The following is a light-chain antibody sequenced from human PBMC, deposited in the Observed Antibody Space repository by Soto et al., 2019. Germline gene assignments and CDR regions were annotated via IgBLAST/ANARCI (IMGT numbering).Light chain of an antibody. CDR1: TGAVTNGHY. V-gene: IGLV7-46*01. Sequence: QSVVPQEPSLTVSPGGTVTLTCVSSTGAVTNGHYPYWFQQKPGQAPRTLIYDTTNRHSWTPARFSGSLLGGTAALTLSGAQPEDEAEYYCLLSYNGPYVFGTGTKVTVL. J-gene: IGLJ1*01. CDR3: LLSYNGPYV. CDR2: DTT.